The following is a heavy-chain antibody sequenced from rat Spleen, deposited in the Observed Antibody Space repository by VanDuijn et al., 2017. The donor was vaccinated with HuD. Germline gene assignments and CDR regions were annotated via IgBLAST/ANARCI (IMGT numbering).Heavy chain of an antibody. CDR1: GFTFSNYG. D-gene: IGHD1-12*03. CDR3: ARLKFYYDGYYHGPVLGVMDA. Sequence: EVQLVESGGGLVQPGRSLKVSCAASGFTFSNYGMAWVRQAPKKGLEWVASITYEGSSTYYGDSVKGRFTISRDNAKSTLYLQMNSLRSEDTATYYCARLKFYYDGYYHGPVLGVMDAWGQGASVTVSS. V-gene: IGHV5-29*01. CDR2: ITYEGSST. J-gene: IGHJ4*01.